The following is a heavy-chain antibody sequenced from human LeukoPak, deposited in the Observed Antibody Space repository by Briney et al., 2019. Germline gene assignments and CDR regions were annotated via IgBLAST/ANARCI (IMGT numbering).Heavy chain of an antibody. Sequence: PGGSLRLSCAASGFTFSSYGMHWVRQAPGKGLEWVAVISYDGSNKYYADSVKGRFTISRDNSKNTLYLQMNSLRAEDTAVYYCYLDFTVIGAFDIWGQGTMVTVSS. J-gene: IGHJ3*02. CDR3: YLDFTVIGAFDI. CDR1: GFTFSSYG. D-gene: IGHD4-17*01. V-gene: IGHV3-30*03. CDR2: ISYDGSNK.